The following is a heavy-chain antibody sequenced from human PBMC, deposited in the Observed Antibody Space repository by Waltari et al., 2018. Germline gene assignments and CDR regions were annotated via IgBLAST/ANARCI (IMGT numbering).Heavy chain of an antibody. Sequence: VSAISGSGGSTYYADSVKGRFTISRDNSKNTLYLQMNSLRAEDTAVYYCAKANLRGFLEWFAGEDYYGMDVWGQGTTVTVSS. D-gene: IGHD3-3*01. CDR3: AKANLRGFLEWFAGEDYYGMDV. CDR2: ISGSGGST. J-gene: IGHJ6*02. V-gene: IGHV3-23*01.